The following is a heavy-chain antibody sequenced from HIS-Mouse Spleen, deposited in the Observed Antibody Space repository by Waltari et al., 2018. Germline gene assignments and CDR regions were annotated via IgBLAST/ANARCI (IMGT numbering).Heavy chain of an antibody. V-gene: IGHV4-39*07. CDR3: AREIPYSSSWYDWYFDL. CDR1: GGSISSSSYY. D-gene: IGHD6-13*01. Sequence: QLQLQESGPGLVKPSETLSLTCTVSGGSISSSSYYWGWIRKPPGKGLEWIGSIYYSGSPYYTPSLKSRVTISVDTSKNQFSLKLSSVTAADTAVYYCAREIPYSSSWYDWYFDLWGRGTLVTVSS. CDR2: IYYSGSP. J-gene: IGHJ2*01.